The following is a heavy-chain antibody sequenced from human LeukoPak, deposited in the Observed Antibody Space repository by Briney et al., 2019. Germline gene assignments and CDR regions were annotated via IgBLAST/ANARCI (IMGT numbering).Heavy chain of an antibody. V-gene: IGHV3-33*01. J-gene: IGHJ4*02. D-gene: IGHD2-8*01. Sequence: GRSLRLSCAASGFTFSNYGMHWVRQAPGKGLEWVAVIWYDGSNQEFADSVKGRFTISRDNSKNTLYLQMNSLRAEDTAVYYCASLMAVEGIDYWGQGTLVTVSS. CDR2: IWYDGSNQ. CDR3: ASLMAVEGIDY. CDR1: GFTFSNYG.